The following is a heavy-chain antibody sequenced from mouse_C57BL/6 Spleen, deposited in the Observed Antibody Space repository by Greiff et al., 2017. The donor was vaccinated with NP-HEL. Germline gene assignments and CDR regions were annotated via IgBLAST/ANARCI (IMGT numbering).Heavy chain of an antibody. D-gene: IGHD1-1*01. J-gene: IGHJ2*01. Sequence: QVQLQQSGPELVKPGASVKISCKASGYAFSSSWMNWVKQRPGKGLEWIGRIYPGDGDTNYNGKFKGKATLTADKSSSTAYMQLSSLTSEDSAVYFCAKNYYGSSYSYYVDDWGKGTTLTVSS. V-gene: IGHV1-82*01. CDR1: GYAFSSSW. CDR3: AKNYYGSSYSYYVDD. CDR2: IYPGDGDT.